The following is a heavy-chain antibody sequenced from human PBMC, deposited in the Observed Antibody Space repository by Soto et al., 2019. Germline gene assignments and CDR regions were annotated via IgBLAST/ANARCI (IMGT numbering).Heavy chain of an antibody. V-gene: IGHV1-8*01. J-gene: IGHJ6*02. CDR2: MNPNSGNT. CDR1: GYTFTSYD. D-gene: IGHD3-3*01. CDR3: ARVYYDFWSGYYLTPRDYYYGMDV. Sequence: ASVKVSCKASGYTFTSYDINWVRQATGQGLEWMGWMNPNSGNTGYAQKFQGRVTMTRNTSISTAYMELSSLRSEDTAVYYCARVYYDFWSGYYLTPRDYYYGMDVWGQGTTVTVYS.